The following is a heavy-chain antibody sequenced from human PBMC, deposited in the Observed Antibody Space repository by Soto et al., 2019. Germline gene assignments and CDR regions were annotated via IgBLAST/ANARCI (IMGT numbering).Heavy chain of an antibody. V-gene: IGHV4-59*01. J-gene: IGHJ4*02. CDR2: IYYSGSTT. CDR1: GAAISGYY. D-gene: IGHD1-26*01. CDR3: VRDGRERQFDY. Sequence: QVRLQESGPGLVKPSETLSLTCVVSGAAISGYYWSWIRQTPGKGLEWIGFIYYSGSTTNYSPSLKDRVTISGDTPKNILSLRLGSVTAADTAIYYCVRDGRERQFDYWGQGTLVTVSS.